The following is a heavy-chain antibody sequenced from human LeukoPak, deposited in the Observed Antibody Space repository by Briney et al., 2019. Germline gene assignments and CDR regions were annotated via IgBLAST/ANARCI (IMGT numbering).Heavy chain of an antibody. J-gene: IGHJ4*02. CDR3: ARAQVGADPDY. CDR1: GYTFTGYY. D-gene: IGHD1-26*01. V-gene: IGHV1-2*02. CDR2: INPNSGGT. Sequence: ASVKVSCKASGYTFTGYYIHWVRQAPGQGLEWMGWINPNSGGTNYAQKFQGRVTMTRDTSISTAYMELSRLRSDDTTVYYCARAQVGADPDYWGQGTLVTVSS.